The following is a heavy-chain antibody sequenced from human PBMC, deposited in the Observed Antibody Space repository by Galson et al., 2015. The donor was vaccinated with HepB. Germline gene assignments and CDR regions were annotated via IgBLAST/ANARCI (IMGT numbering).Heavy chain of an antibody. CDR1: GFTFSSYW. Sequence: SLRLSCAASGFTFSSYWMSWVRQAPGKGLEWVANIKQDGSEKYYVDSVKGRFTISRDNAKNSLYLQMNSLRAEDTAVYYCAKVAFDFVVVPAAIRGLDYYYYMDVWGKGTTVTVSS. V-gene: IGHV3-7*01. D-gene: IGHD2-2*01. CDR2: IKQDGSEK. CDR3: AKVAFDFVVVPAAIRGLDYYYYMDV. J-gene: IGHJ6*03.